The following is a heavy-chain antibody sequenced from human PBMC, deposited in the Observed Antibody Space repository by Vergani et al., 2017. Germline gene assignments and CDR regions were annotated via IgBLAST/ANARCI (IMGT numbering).Heavy chain of an antibody. CDR3: ARVRCDWWYSRYFYNCYMDV. D-gene: IGHD2-8*02. J-gene: IGHJ6*03. CDR1: GFTFSTYD. CDR2: IGTAGDT. V-gene: IGHV3-13*01. Sequence: EVQLVESGGGLVQPGGSLRLSCAASGFTFSTYDMHWVRQATGKGLEWVSAIGTAGDTYYPGSVKGRFTISRDNSKSTLFLQMNCLRVEDMAVYYCARVRCDWWYSRYFYNCYMDVWGKETTVTV.